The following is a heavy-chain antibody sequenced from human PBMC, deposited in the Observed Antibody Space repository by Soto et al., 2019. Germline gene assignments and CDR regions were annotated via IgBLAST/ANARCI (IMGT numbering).Heavy chain of an antibody. V-gene: IGHV3-66*01. CDR3: ARGLYSGWHYFDY. CDR1: GFTVSSNY. J-gene: IGHJ4*02. Sequence: EVQLVGSGGGLVQPGGSLRLSCAASGFTVSSNYMSWVRQAPGKGLEWVSVIYSGGSTYYADSVKGRFTISRDNSKNTLYLQMNSLRAEDTAVYYCARGLYSGWHYFDYWGQGTLVTVSS. D-gene: IGHD5-12*01. CDR2: IYSGGST.